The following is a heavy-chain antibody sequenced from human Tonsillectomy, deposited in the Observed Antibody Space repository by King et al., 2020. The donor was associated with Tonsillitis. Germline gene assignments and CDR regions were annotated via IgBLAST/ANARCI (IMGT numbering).Heavy chain of an antibody. Sequence: VQLVESGGGLVQPGRSLRLSCAASGVTFDEYAMHWVRQAPGKGLGGFLVISWTSGGTVYEDSVKGRFTISRDNAKNSLYLQMNSLRAEDTACYYCAKDTRALYDFWTGSFDYWGQGTLVTVSS. V-gene: IGHV3-9*01. D-gene: IGHD3-3*01. CDR1: GVTFDEYA. J-gene: IGHJ4*02. CDR3: AKDTRALYDFWTGSFDY. CDR2: ISWTSGGT.